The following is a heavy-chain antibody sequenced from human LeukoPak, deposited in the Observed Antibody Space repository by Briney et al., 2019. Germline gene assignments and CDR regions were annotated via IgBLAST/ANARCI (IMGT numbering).Heavy chain of an antibody. D-gene: IGHD4-17*01. V-gene: IGHV3-7*01. CDR1: GFTFTDYW. Sequence: GGSLRLSXAVSGFTFTDYWMNWVRQAPGKGLEWVASIRQDGNEKYYVDSVKGRFTISRDNARNSLYLQMGSLRAEDTAMYYCARGDFSDYGDYVDAFDVWGQGTMVTVSS. CDR2: IRQDGNEK. CDR3: ARGDFSDYGDYVDAFDV. J-gene: IGHJ3*01.